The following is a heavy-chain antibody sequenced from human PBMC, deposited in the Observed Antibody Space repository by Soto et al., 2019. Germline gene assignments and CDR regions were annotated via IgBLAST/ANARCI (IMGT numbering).Heavy chain of an antibody. V-gene: IGHV4-4*07. J-gene: IGHJ6*02. CDR3: ARAGRVGATSYYYYGMDV. CDR1: GGSISSYY. CDR2: IYTSGST. D-gene: IGHD1-26*01. Sequence: SETLSLTCTVSGGSISSYYWSWIRQPAGKGLEWIGRIYTSGSTNYNPSLKSRVTMSVDTSKNQFSLKLSSVTAADTAVYYCARAGRVGATSYYYYGMDVWGQGTTVTVSS.